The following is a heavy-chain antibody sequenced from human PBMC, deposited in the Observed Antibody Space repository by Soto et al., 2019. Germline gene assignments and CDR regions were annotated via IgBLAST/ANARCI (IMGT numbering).Heavy chain of an antibody. CDR1: GGSVSSSTYY. CDR3: ARRGIAVALYS. CDR2: FYYSGST. J-gene: IGHJ4*02. Sequence: LQLQESGPGLVKPSETLSLSCTVSGGSVSSSTYYWGWIRQPPGKGLEWIGSFYYSGSTYYNPSLTSRGTISVDTSTNQSSLKLSSVTAADTAVYYCARRGIAVALYSWGQGTLVTVSS. V-gene: IGHV4-39*01. D-gene: IGHD6-19*01.